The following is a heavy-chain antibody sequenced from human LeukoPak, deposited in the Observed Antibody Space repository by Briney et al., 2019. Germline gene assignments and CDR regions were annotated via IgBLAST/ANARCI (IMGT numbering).Heavy chain of an antibody. CDR2: IIPIFGTA. J-gene: IGHJ6*03. CDR1: GGTFSSYA. Sequence: ASVKVSCKASGGTFSSYAISWVRQAPGQGLEWMGGIIPIFGTANYAQKFQGRVTITADKSTSTAYMELSSLRSEDTAVYYCATLFDYYYYMDVWGKGTTVTVSS. V-gene: IGHV1-69*06. CDR3: ATLFDYYYYMDV. D-gene: IGHD3-3*01.